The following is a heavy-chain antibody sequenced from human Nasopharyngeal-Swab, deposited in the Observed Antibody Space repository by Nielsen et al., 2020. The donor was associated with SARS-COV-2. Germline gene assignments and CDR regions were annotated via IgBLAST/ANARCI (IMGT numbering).Heavy chain of an antibody. CDR1: GFSFDDYA. CDR2: ISWNSGSI. J-gene: IGHJ6*03. V-gene: IGHV3-9*01. Sequence: SLKISCAASGFSFDDYAMHWVRQAPGKGLAWVSGISWNSGSIGYADSVKGRFTISRDNAKNSLFLQMNSLRAEDTALYYCTKVGAQDYYYMDVWGKGTTVTVSS. D-gene: IGHD1-26*01. CDR3: TKVGAQDYYYMDV.